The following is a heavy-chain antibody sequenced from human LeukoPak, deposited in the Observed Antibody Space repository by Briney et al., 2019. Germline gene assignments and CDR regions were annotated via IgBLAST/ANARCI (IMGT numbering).Heavy chain of an antibody. D-gene: IGHD6-6*01. Sequence: GGSLRLSCAASGFTFSSYSMNWVRQAPGKGLEWVSSISSSSSYIYYADSVKGRFTISRDNAKNSLYLQMNSLRAKDTAVYYCARGYSSSSGVDYWGQGTLVTVSS. CDR1: GFTFSSYS. CDR2: ISSSSSYI. J-gene: IGHJ4*02. V-gene: IGHV3-21*01. CDR3: ARGYSSSSGVDY.